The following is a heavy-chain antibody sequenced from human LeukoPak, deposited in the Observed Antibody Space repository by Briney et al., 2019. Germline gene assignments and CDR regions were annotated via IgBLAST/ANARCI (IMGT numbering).Heavy chain of an antibody. D-gene: IGHD5-18*01. CDR1: GFTVSSNY. CDR3: ARGIELMTFDI. J-gene: IGHJ3*02. Sequence: PGGSLRLSCAASGFTVSSNYMSWVRQAPGKGLEWVSVIYSGGSTYYADSVKGRFTISRDNSKNTLYLQMNSLRAEDTAVYCCARGIELMTFDIWGQGTMVTVSS. CDR2: IYSGGST. V-gene: IGHV3-66*01.